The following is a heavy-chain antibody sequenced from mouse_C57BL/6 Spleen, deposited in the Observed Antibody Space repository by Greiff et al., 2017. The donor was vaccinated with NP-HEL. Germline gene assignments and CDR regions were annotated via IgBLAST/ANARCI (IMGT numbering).Heavy chain of an antibody. CDR1: GFSLTSYG. J-gene: IGHJ4*01. CDR3: ARKDDGYYVGAMDY. D-gene: IGHD2-3*01. V-gene: IGHV2-2*01. CDR2: IWSGGSA. Sequence: QVQLQQSGPGLVQPSQSLSITCTVSGFSLTSYGVHWVRQSPGKGLEWLGVIWSGGSADYNAAFISSLSISKDNSKSQVFFKMNSLQADDTAIYYCARKDDGYYVGAMDYWGQGTSVTVSS.